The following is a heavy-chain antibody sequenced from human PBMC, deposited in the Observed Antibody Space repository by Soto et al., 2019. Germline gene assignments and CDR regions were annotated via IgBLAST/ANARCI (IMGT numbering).Heavy chain of an antibody. Sequence: PSEPLSLTCTASGASLSGYYWTWIRQPPGKGLEWIGYIFHSGITNYNPSLKSRDTISVDTSRKQFSLKLSSVTAADTGVYNCACYRSNIGVCDIDIWGQGTLVTVSS. V-gene: IGHV4-59*01. D-gene: IGHD2-8*01. CDR3: ACYRSNIGVCDIDI. J-gene: IGHJ4*01. CDR1: GASLSGYY. CDR2: IFHSGIT.